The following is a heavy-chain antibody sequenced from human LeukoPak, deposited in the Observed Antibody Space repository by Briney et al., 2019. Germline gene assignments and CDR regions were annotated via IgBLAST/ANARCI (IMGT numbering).Heavy chain of an antibody. V-gene: IGHV4-59*01. Sequence: SETLSLTCSISGGSLSSYYWSWIRQAPGKGLEWIAFIFHTGTTNYSPSFQSRATISLDTSKNQVSLRLTFVTAADTAVYFCARDPGGAGGNYGMDVWGQGTTVTVSS. CDR1: GGSLSSYY. CDR2: IFHTGTT. D-gene: IGHD1-26*01. J-gene: IGHJ6*02. CDR3: ARDPGGAGGNYGMDV.